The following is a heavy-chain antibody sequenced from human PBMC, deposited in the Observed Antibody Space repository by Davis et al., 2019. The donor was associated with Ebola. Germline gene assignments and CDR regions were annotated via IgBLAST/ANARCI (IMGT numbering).Heavy chain of an antibody. V-gene: IGHV4-61*01. J-gene: IGHJ6*02. CDR2: IYYSGST. D-gene: IGHD2-15*01. CDR3: ARVGGYCSGGSCYGYYYGMDV. CDR1: GGSVSSGSYY. Sequence: PSETLSLTCTVSGGSVSSGSYYWSWIRQPPGKGLEWIGYIYYSGSTNYNPSLKSRVTISVDTSKNQFSLKLSSVTAADTAVYYCARVGGYCSGGSCYGYYYGMDVWGQGTTVTVSS.